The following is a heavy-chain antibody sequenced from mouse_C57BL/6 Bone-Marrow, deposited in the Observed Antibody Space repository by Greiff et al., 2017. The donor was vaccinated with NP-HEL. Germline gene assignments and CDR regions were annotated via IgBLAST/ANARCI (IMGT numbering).Heavy chain of an antibody. Sequence: QVQLKESGPGLVAPSQSLSITCTVSGFSLTSYAISWVRQPPGKGLEWLGVIWTGGGTNYNSALKSRLSISKDNSKSQVVLKMNSLQTDDTARYYCAKMGNYGSSYGAWFAYWGQGTLVTVSA. CDR3: AKMGNYGSSYGAWFAY. CDR1: GFSLTSYA. CDR2: IWTGGGT. D-gene: IGHD1-1*01. V-gene: IGHV2-9-1*01. J-gene: IGHJ3*01.